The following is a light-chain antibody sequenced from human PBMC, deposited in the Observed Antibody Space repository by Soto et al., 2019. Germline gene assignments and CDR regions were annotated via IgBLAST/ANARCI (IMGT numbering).Light chain of an antibody. CDR1: QSVSSY. V-gene: IGKV3-11*01. CDR3: QERSNWPST. Sequence: EMVLTQSPAPLSLSPGERATLSCRASQSVSSYLAWYPQKPGQVPMLLIYDASNMATGIPARYSGSGSGSDFTRTISSLEPEDFADYYCQERSNWPSTFGGGTKVEIK. CDR2: DAS. J-gene: IGKJ4*01.